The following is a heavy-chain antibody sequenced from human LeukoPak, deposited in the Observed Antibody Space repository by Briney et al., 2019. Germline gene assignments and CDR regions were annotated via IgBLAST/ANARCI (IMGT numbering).Heavy chain of an antibody. D-gene: IGHD1-1*01. J-gene: IGHJ4*02. Sequence: SETLSLTCTVSGGSTSSGDYYWSWIRQPPGKGLEWIGYIYYSGSTYYNPSLKSRVTISVDTSKNQFSLKLSSVTAADTAVYYCARRSYYNYYFDQWGQGTLVTVSS. V-gene: IGHV4-30-4*08. CDR1: GGSTSSGDYY. CDR3: ARRSYYNYYFDQ. CDR2: IYYSGST.